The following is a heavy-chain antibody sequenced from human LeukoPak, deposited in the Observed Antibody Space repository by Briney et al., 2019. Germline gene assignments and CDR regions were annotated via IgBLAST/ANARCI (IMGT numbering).Heavy chain of an antibody. V-gene: IGHV3-74*01. CDR1: GFTFSSYW. Sequence: GGSRRLSCAASGFTFSSYWMHWVRQAPGKRLVWVSRINSDGSSTSYADSVEGRFTISRDNAKNTLYLQMNSLRAEDTSVYYCARDRNTGSSYENLFEYWGQGSLVTVSS. CDR3: ARDRNTGSSYENLFEY. D-gene: IGHD1-26*01. CDR2: INSDGSST. J-gene: IGHJ4*02.